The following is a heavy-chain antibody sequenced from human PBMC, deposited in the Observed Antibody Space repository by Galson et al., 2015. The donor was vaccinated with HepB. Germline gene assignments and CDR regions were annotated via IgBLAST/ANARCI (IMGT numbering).Heavy chain of an antibody. CDR2: IKEDRSKI. CDR3: VRGMHV. V-gene: IGHV3-7*03. J-gene: IGHJ6*02. CDR1: GFIFSNYW. Sequence: LRLSCAASGFIFSNYWMSWVRQAPGKGLEWVANIKEDRSKIYYVDSVKGRFMISRDKDKNSLYLQMNSLSAEDTGVYYCVRGMHVWGRGTTVTVS.